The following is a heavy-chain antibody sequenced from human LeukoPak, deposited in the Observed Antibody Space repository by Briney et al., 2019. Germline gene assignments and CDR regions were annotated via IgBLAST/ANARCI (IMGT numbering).Heavy chain of an antibody. V-gene: IGHV4-59*01. CDR3: ARGDGLDY. CDR2: IYYSGST. CDR1: GGSISSYY. D-gene: IGHD3-16*01. Sequence: SETLSLTCTVSGGSISSYYWSWIRQPPGKGLEWIGYIYYSGSTNYNPSLKSRVTISVDTSKNQFSLKLSSVTAADTAVYYCARGDGLDYWGQGTLVTVSS. J-gene: IGHJ4*02.